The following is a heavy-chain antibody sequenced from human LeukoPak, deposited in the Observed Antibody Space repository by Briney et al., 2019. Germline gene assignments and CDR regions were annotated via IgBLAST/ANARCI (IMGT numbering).Heavy chain of an antibody. Sequence: GASVKVSCKASGYTFTGYYMHWVRQAPGQGLEWMGGIIPIFGTANYAQKFQGRVTITADESTSTAYMELSSLRSEDTAVYYCASGIADRDLDYWGQGTLVTVSS. CDR2: IIPIFGTA. CDR1: GYTFTGYY. J-gene: IGHJ4*02. D-gene: IGHD6-13*01. CDR3: ASGIADRDLDY. V-gene: IGHV1-69*13.